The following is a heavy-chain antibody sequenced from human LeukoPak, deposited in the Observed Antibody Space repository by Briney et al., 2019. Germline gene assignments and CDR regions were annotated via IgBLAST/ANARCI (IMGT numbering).Heavy chain of an antibody. CDR2: IYTSGST. J-gene: IGHJ4*02. V-gene: IGHV4-61*02. CDR1: GGSISSGSYY. CDR3: ARDYGGAVAD. D-gene: IGHD6-19*01. Sequence: SETLSLTCAVSGGSISSGSYYWSWIRQPAGMGLEWIGRIYTSGSTNYNPSLKSRVTISVDTSKNQFSLKLSSVTAADTAVYYCARDYGGAVADWGQGTLVTVSS.